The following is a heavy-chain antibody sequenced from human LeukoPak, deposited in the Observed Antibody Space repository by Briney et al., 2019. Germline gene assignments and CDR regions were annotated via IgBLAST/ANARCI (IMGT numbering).Heavy chain of an antibody. V-gene: IGHV4-59*01. J-gene: IGHJ4*02. Sequence: PSETLSLTCSVSGGSISSYYWGWIRQPPGKGLEWIGYISDSGSTNYTPSLKSRVTISVDTSKNQFSLKLSSVTAADTAVYYCVRITQGTVDYWGQGTLVIVSS. CDR1: GGSISSYY. CDR3: VRITQGTVDY. CDR2: ISDSGST.